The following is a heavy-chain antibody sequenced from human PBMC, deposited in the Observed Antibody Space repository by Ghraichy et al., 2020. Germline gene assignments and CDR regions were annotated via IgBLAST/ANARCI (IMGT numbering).Heavy chain of an antibody. Sequence: ESLNISCTVSGGSISSSSYYWGWIRQPPGKGLEWIGSIYYSGSTYYNPSLKSRVTISVDTSKNQFSLKLSSVTAADTAVYYCARRIAAAGTVNWGQGTLVTVSS. CDR2: IYYSGST. J-gene: IGHJ4*02. CDR3: ARRIAAAGTVN. D-gene: IGHD6-13*01. V-gene: IGHV4-39*01. CDR1: GGSISSSSYY.